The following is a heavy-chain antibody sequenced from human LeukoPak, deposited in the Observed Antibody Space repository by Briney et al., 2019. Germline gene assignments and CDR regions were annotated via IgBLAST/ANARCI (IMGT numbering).Heavy chain of an antibody. CDR1: GFTVSSNY. CDR2: ISRSGRTI. J-gene: IGHJ2*01. V-gene: IGHV3-48*01. Sequence: GGSLRLSCAASGFTVSSNYMSWVRQAPGKGLEWVSYISRSGRTIYYADSVRGRFTISRDNAKNSLSLQMNSLRVEDTAVYYCARATFCGGDCSSPYWYFDLWGRGTLVTVSS. D-gene: IGHD2-21*02. CDR3: ARATFCGGDCSSPYWYFDL.